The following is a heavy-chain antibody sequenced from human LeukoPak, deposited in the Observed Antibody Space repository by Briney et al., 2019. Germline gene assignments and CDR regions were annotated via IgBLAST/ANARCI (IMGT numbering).Heavy chain of an antibody. CDR1: GFTFSHHG. V-gene: IGHV3-23*01. D-gene: IGHD4/OR15-4a*01. Sequence: PGGSLRLSCAASGFTFSHHGMNWVRQAPGKGLEWVSGVWPSGARTYYADSVKGRFTSARDNSKNMVFLQMNSLRAEDTAVYYCARPAGAYSHPYDYWGQGTLVTVSS. CDR2: VWPSGART. J-gene: IGHJ4*02. CDR3: ARPAGAYSHPYDY.